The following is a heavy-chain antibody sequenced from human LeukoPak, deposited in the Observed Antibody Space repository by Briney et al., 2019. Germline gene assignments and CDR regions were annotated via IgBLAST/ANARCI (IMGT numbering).Heavy chain of an antibody. V-gene: IGHV3-48*04. Sequence: GGSLRLSCAASGFTFSSYSMNWVRQAPGKGLEWVSYISSSSSTIYYADSVKGRFTISRDNAKNSLYLQMNSLRAEDTAVYYCARYSYAARPNYWGQGTLVTVSS. CDR2: ISSSSSTI. CDR3: ARYSYAARPNY. J-gene: IGHJ4*02. CDR1: GFTFSSYS. D-gene: IGHD6-6*01.